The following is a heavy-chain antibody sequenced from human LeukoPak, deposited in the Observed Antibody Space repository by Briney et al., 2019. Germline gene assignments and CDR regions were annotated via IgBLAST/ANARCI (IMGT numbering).Heavy chain of an antibody. CDR2: IHPEGNEK. Sequence: PGGSLRLSCAASGFTFSNFWMSWVRQAPGRRLEWVANIHPEGNEKYHVESVKGRFTISRDNTKNSLFLQMNGLRVEDTAVYYCARGDDFSGDHWGQGTLVTVSS. V-gene: IGHV3-7*04. CDR3: ARGDDFSGDH. CDR1: GFTFSNFW. J-gene: IGHJ4*02. D-gene: IGHD3-10*01.